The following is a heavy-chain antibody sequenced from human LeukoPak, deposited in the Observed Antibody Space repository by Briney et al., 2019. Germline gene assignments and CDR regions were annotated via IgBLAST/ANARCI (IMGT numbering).Heavy chain of an antibody. D-gene: IGHD1-14*01. J-gene: IGHJ4*02. V-gene: IGHV3-48*03. CDR1: GFTFSSYE. CDR3: TRDPRNLDY. Sequence: PGGSLRLSCAASGFTFSSYEMNWVRQAPGKGLEWVSYISSSDGTIYYADSVKGRFTISRDNAKNSLYLQMNSLRVEDTAVYYCTRDPRNLDYWGQGTLVTVSS. CDR2: ISSSDGTI.